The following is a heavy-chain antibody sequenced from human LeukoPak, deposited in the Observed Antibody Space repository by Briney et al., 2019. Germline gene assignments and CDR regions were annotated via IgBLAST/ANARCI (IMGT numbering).Heavy chain of an antibody. CDR2: IIPIFGTA. J-gene: IGHJ4*02. Sequence: GASVKVSCKASGGTFSSYAIGWVRQAPGQGLEWMGGIIPIFGTANYAQKFQGRVTITADESTSTAYMELSSLRSEDTAVYYCAGPPPYSSGWYHPFDYWGQGTLVTVSS. D-gene: IGHD6-19*01. V-gene: IGHV1-69*13. CDR3: AGPPPYSSGWYHPFDY. CDR1: GGTFSSYA.